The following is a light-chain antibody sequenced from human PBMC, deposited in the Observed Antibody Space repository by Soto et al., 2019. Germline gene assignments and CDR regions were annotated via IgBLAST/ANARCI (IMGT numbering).Light chain of an antibody. Sequence: EIVLTQSPATLSLSPGERATLSCRASQSVRGYLAWYQQKLGQAPRLLISDAYNRAAGVPARFSGSGSGADFTLTISSLEPEDVAVYYCQQRSAWPLTFGGGTKVEIK. V-gene: IGKV3-11*01. CDR3: QQRSAWPLT. CDR2: DAY. J-gene: IGKJ4*01. CDR1: QSVRGY.